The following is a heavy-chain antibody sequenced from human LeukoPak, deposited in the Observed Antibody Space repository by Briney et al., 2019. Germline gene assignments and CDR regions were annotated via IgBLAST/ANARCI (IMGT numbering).Heavy chain of an antibody. CDR1: GFTFSNYW. Sequence: GGSLRLSCAASGFTFSNYWMSWVRQAPGKGLEWVANIKQDGSEKCYVDSVKGRFTISRDNAKNSLYLQMNSLRAEDTAVYYCAKASKGWKLYYFDYWGQGTLVTVSS. CDR2: IKQDGSEK. J-gene: IGHJ4*02. D-gene: IGHD3-16*01. CDR3: AKASKGWKLYYFDY. V-gene: IGHV3-7*01.